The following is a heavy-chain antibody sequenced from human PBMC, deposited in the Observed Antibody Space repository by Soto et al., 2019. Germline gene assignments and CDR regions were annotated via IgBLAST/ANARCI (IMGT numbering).Heavy chain of an antibody. J-gene: IGHJ6*02. Sequence: QVQLVQSGAEVKKSGASVKVSCKASGYSVSDYFIQWVRQAPGQGLEWVAWINPKSAATNYAKKFQGRVSLTWDTSFSTAYMELTRLRPDDTAVYYCARIKWGLDYYNGMDVWGQETTVIVSS. CDR2: INPKSAAT. V-gene: IGHV1-2*02. D-gene: IGHD1-26*01. CDR1: GYSVSDYF. CDR3: ARIKWGLDYYNGMDV.